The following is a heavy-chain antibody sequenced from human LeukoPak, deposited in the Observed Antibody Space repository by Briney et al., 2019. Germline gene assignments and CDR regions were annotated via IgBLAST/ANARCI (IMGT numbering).Heavy chain of an antibody. CDR1: GFTFSDYY. D-gene: IGHD2-15*01. V-gene: IGHV3-11*01. CDR3: ARDDIEPPHRRSDDIALGHQFDY. CDR2: ISSSGSTI. Sequence: GGSLRLSCAASGFTFSDYYMSWIRQAPGKGLEWVSYISSSGSTIYYADSVKGRFTISRDNAKNSLYLQMNSLRAEDTAVYYCARDDIEPPHRRSDDIALGHQFDYWGQGTLVTVSS. J-gene: IGHJ4*02.